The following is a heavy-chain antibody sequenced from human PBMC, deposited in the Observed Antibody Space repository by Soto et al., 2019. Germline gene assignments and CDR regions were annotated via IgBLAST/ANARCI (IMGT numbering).Heavy chain of an antibody. CDR2: ISSSKTYI. CDR3: VRDSGWAFDI. V-gene: IGHV3-48*02. D-gene: IGHD6-19*01. Sequence: EVQLVESGGGLVQPGQSLRVSCAASGFSFSSYSMNWVRQAPGKGLEWISYISSSKTYIWYADSVTGRFTISRDNAKNSLSLQMNSLRDEDTAVYYCVRDSGWAFDIWGLGTMVTVSS. J-gene: IGHJ3*02. CDR1: GFSFSSYS.